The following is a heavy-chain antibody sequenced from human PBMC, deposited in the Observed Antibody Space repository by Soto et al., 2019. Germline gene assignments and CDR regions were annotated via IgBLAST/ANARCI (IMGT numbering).Heavy chain of an antibody. V-gene: IGHV1-18*01. J-gene: IGHJ3*02. Sequence: ASVNGSCKASGYTFTSYGISWVRKAPGQGLEWMGWISAYNGNTNYAQKLQGRVTMTTDTSTSTAYMELRSLRSDDTAVYYCARSPGTYYDFWCGSIDGFDNRGQGTRVT. CDR3: ARSPGTYYDFWCGSIDGFDN. CDR1: GYTFTSYG. CDR2: ISAYNGNT. D-gene: IGHD3-3*01.